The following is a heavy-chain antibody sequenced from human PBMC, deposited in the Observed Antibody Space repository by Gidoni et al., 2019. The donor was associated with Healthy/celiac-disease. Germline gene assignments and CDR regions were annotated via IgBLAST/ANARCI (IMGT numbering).Heavy chain of an antibody. CDR1: GFTFSSYA. CDR2: ISGSGGST. D-gene: IGHD6-19*01. J-gene: IGHJ1*01. V-gene: IGHV3-23*01. CDR3: AKSRARSVAGTLEAEYFQH. Sequence: EVQLLESGGGLVQPGGSLRLSCAASGFTFSSYALRWVRQAPGTGLEWVSAISGSGGSTYYADSVKGRFTISRDNSKNTLYLQMNSLRAEDTAVYYCAKSRARSVAGTLEAEYFQHWGQGTLVTVSS.